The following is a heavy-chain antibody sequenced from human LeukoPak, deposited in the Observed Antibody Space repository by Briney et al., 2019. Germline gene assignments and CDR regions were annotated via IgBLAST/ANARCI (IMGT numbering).Heavy chain of an antibody. J-gene: IGHJ4*02. CDR3: ARGNSYDLIDYF. D-gene: IGHD5-18*01. Sequence: ASVKVSCKASGYTFTSYDINWLRQATGQGLEWMGWMNPNSGNTGYAQKFQGRVTMTRNTSISTAYMELSSLRSEDTAVYYCARGNSYDLIDYFWGQGTLVTVSS. CDR1: GYTFTSYD. V-gene: IGHV1-8*01. CDR2: MNPNSGNT.